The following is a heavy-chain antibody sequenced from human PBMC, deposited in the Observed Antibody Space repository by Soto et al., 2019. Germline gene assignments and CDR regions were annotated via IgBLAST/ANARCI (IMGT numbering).Heavy chain of an antibody. CDR1: GFTFDDYP. D-gene: IGHD6-6*01. V-gene: IGHV3-49*03. J-gene: IGHJ4*02. CDR2: IRNKAYGETT. Sequence: PGGSLRLSCATSGFTFDDYPMSWFRQAPGKGLEWVSYIRNKAYGETTEYAASVRGRFTISRDDSKSMLYLQMNSLKTEDTAVYYCTTVLKQLVRTSSGTHPLFDYWGQGTLVTVSS. CDR3: TTVLKQLVRTSSGTHPLFDY.